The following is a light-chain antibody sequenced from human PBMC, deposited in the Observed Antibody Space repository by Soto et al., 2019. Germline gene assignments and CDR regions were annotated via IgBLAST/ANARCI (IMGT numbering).Light chain of an antibody. V-gene: IGLV1-40*01. J-gene: IGLJ1*01. CDR3: QSYDSSLSEV. Sequence: QSVLTQPPPVSGAPGQRDTISCTGSSSNIGAGYDVHWYQQLPGTAPKLLIYGNSNRPSGVPDRFSGSESGTSASLAITGLQAEDEADYYCQSYDSSLSEVFGTGTKVTVL. CDR2: GNS. CDR1: SSNIGAGYD.